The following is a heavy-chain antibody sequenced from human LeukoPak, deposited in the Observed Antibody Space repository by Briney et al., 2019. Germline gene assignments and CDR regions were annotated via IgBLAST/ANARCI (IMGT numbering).Heavy chain of an antibody. D-gene: IGHD5-18*01. J-gene: IGHJ4*02. CDR1: GFTLGSHD. CDR2: IASGFQT. Sequence: GGSLRLSCAASGFTLGSHDMHWVRQTTGEGLEWVAAIASGFQTFYAGSVKGRFTVSREDAKNSLYLQMNSLRAGDTAVYYCVREARGYHYTYFDYWGQGTLVTVSS. CDR3: VREARGYHYTYFDY. V-gene: IGHV3-13*01.